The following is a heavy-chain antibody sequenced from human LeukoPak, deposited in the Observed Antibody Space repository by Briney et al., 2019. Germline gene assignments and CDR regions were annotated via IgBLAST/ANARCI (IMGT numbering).Heavy chain of an antibody. CDR1: GFTFSTFG. CDR2: IRYDGSIK. V-gene: IGHV3-30*02. D-gene: IGHD1-26*01. J-gene: IGHJ4*02. CDR3: AKDWDALTSDPVGY. Sequence: PGGSLRLSCAASGFTFSTFGMHWVRQAPGKGLEWVSFIRYDGSIKYYADSVQGRFTISRDNSKNTVHLQMNNLRAEDTAMYYCAKDWDALTSDPVGYWGQGTLVTVSS.